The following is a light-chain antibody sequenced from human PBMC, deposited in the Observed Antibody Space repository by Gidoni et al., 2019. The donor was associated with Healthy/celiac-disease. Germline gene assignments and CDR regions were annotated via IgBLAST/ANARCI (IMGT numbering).Light chain of an antibody. CDR3: QQYYSTPPS. J-gene: IGKJ2*03. Sequence: DIVLTQSPDSLAVSLGERATINCKSSPRVLYTSNNKNYLAWYQQKPGQPPKLLIYWASTRESGVPDRFSGSGSGTDFTLTISRLQAEDVAVYYCQQYYSTPPSFGQGTKLEIK. CDR1: PRVLYTSNNKNY. CDR2: WAS. V-gene: IGKV4-1*01.